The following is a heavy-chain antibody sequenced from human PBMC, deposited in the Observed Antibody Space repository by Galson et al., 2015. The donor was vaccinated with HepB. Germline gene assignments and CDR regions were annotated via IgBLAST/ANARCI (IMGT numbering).Heavy chain of an antibody. CDR3: AHRRFRRYSRSCHPPFGA. J-gene: IGHJ5*02. CDR1: GFSLSNRGVG. Sequence: PALVKPTQTLTLTCTFSGFSLSNRGVGVGWIRQPPGKALEWPAVLYWDDDKRYSPSLKSRLTITTGTSKNQVVLTMTNLDPVDTGTYYCAHRRFRRYSRSCHPPFGAWGQGTLVTVSS. CDR2: LYWDDDK. V-gene: IGHV2-5*02. D-gene: IGHD6-13*01.